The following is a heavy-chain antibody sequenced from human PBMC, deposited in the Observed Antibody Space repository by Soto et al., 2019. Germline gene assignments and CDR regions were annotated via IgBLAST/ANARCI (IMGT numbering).Heavy chain of an antibody. Sequence: QVQLQESGPGLVKPSETLSLTCTVSGGSISSYYWSWIRQPPGKGLEWIGYIYFSGSPSYNPSLKSRVTIPVDTSKNQFSVKLSSVTAADTAVYFCARHRTSYGDYDYWGQGPLVTVSS. CDR2: IYFSGSP. V-gene: IGHV4-59*01. D-gene: IGHD4-17*01. J-gene: IGHJ4*02. CDR1: GGSISSYY. CDR3: ARHRTSYGDYDY.